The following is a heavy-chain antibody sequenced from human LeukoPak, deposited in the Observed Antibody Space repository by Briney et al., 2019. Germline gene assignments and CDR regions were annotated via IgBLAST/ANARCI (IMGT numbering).Heavy chain of an antibody. CDR3: ARDRLIAAAGPRSWYFDL. J-gene: IGHJ2*01. CDR2: IIPIFGTA. CDR1: GGTFSSYA. Sequence: GASVKVSCKASGGTFSSYAISWVRQAPGQGLEWMGGIIPIFGTANYALKFQGRVTITADESTSTAYMELSSLRSEDTAVYYCARDRLIAAAGPRSWYFDLWGRGTLVTVSS. D-gene: IGHD6-13*01. V-gene: IGHV1-69*01.